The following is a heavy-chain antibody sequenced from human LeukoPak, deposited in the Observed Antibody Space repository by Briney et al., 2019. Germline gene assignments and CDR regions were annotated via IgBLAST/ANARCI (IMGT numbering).Heavy chain of an antibody. Sequence: GGSLRLSCAVSGFTFSTYAMSWVRQAPGKGLEWVSAISGSGGGTYYADSAKGRFTISRDNSKNTLYLQMNSLRAEDTAVYYCAKDFLRGVGYHFFDCWGQGTLVTVSS. V-gene: IGHV3-23*01. CDR3: AKDFLRGVGYHFFDC. D-gene: IGHD5-24*01. CDR2: ISGSGGGT. J-gene: IGHJ4*02. CDR1: GFTFSTYA.